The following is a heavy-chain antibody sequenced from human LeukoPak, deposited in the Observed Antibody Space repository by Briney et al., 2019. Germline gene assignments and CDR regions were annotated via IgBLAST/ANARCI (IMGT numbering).Heavy chain of an antibody. V-gene: IGHV3-66*01. J-gene: IGHJ6*02. CDR1: GFTVSSNY. CDR2: IYSGGST. D-gene: IGHD6-13*01. CDR3: ARDSPIAAAANTGIYYYYGMDV. Sequence: GGSLRLSCAASGFTVSSNYMSWVRQAPGKGLEWVSVIYSGGSTYYADSVKGRFTISRDNSKNTLYLQMNSLRAEDTAVYYCARDSPIAAAANTGIYYYYGMDVWGQGTMVTVSS.